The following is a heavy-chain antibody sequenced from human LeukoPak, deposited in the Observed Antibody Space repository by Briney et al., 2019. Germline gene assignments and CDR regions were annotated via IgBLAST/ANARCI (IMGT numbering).Heavy chain of an antibody. CDR3: ARLAVAGTGDF. J-gene: IGHJ4*02. CDR2: INPSGGST. V-gene: IGHV1-46*01. D-gene: IGHD6-19*01. Sequence: ASVKVPCKASGYTFTNYYMHWVRQAPGQGLEWMGIINPSGGSTSYAQKFQGRVTMTRDTSTSTVYMELSSLRSEDTAVYYCARLAVAGTGDFWGQGTLVTVSS. CDR1: GYTFTNYY.